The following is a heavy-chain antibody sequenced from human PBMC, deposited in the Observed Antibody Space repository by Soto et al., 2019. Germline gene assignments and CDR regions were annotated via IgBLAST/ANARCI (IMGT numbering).Heavy chain of an antibody. D-gene: IGHD3-10*01. Sequence: ASVKVSCKASGYTFASYDSNWVRQATGQGLEWMGWMNPNSGNTGYAQKFQGRVTMTRNTSISTAYMELSSLRSEDTAVYYCARGPRPLYYYGSGSYYNARYYYYYYMDVWGKGTTVTVSS. CDR1: GYTFASYD. V-gene: IGHV1-8*01. J-gene: IGHJ6*03. CDR3: ARGPRPLYYYGSGSYYNARYYYYYYMDV. CDR2: MNPNSGNT.